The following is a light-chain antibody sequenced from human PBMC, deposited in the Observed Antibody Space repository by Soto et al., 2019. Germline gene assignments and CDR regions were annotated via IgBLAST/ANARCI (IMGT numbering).Light chain of an antibody. V-gene: IGLV2-14*01. J-gene: IGLJ2*01. CDR1: SSDIGGYIY. CDR3: SSYSSGNTVI. CDR2: EVS. Sequence: QSVLTQPASVSASPGQSITISCTGTSSDIGGYIYVSWYQHHPGKAPRLMIYEVSSRPSGVSNRFSGSKSGNTASLTISGLQAEDEAQYYCSSYSSGNTVIFGGGTKVTVL.